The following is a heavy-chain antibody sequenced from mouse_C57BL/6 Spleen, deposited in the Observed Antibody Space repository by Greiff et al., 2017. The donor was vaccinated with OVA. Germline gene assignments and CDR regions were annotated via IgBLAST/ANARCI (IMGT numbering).Heavy chain of an antibody. Sequence: ESGPGLVKPSQSLSLTCSVTGYSITSGYYWNWIRQFPGNKLEWMGYISYDGSNNYNPSLKNRISITRDTSKNQFFLKLNSVTTEDTATYYCARGGTTVVGYAMDYWGQGTSVTVSS. V-gene: IGHV3-6*01. CDR3: ARGGTTVVGYAMDY. J-gene: IGHJ4*01. CDR1: GYSITSGYY. D-gene: IGHD1-1*01. CDR2: ISYDGSN.